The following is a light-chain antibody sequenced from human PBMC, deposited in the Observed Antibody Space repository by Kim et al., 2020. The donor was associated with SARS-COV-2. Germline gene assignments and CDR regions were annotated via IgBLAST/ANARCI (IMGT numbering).Light chain of an antibody. J-gene: IGLJ1*01. CDR1: SSDVGAYDY. Sequence: GQSITISCTGTSSDVGAYDYVSWYQQHPGKAHKLMIYDGNNRPSGVSNRFSGSKSDNTASLTISGLQPEDEADYYCASFTSKSTPSFGTGTKVTVL. CDR2: DGN. V-gene: IGLV2-14*03. CDR3: ASFTSKSTPS.